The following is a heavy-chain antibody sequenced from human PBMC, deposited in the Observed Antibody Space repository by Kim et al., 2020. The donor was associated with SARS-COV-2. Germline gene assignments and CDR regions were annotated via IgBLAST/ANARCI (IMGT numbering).Heavy chain of an antibody. CDR3: ASTTSYYNTSD. Sequence: TYSNPSLKSRVTISVDTSKKQFSLKLSSVTAADTAVYYCASTTSYYNTSDWGQGTLVTVSS. CDR2: T. J-gene: IGHJ4*02. D-gene: IGHD3-22*01. V-gene: IGHV4-39*01.